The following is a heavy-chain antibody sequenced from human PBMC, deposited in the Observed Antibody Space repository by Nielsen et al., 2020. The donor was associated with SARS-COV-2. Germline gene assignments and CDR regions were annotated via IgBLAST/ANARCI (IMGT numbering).Heavy chain of an antibody. J-gene: IGHJ1*01. CDR2: ISYDGSNK. CDR3: AKDEALQH. Sequence: GESLKISCAASGFTFSSYGMHWVRQAPGKGLEWVAVISYDGSNKYYADSVKGRFTISRDNSKNTLYLQMNSLRAEDTAVYYCAKDEALQHWGQGTLVTVSS. V-gene: IGHV3-30*18. CDR1: GFTFSSYG.